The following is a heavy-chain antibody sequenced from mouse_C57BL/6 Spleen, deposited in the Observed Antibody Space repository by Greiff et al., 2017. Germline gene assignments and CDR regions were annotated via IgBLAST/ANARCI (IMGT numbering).Heavy chain of an antibody. CDR1: GYTFTSYW. CDR3: AREGLGYYGSSYWYFDV. Sequence: QVQLQQPGAELVKPGASVKLSCKASGYTFTSYWITWVKQRPGQGLEWIGDIYPGSGSTNYNEKFKSKATLTVDTSSSTAYMQLSSLTYEDSAVYYCAREGLGYYGSSYWYFDVWGTGTTVTVSS. D-gene: IGHD1-1*01. V-gene: IGHV1-55*01. J-gene: IGHJ1*03. CDR2: IYPGSGST.